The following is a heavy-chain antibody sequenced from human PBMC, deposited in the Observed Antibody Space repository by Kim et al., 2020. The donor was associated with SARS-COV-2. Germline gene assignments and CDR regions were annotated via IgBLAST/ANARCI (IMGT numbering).Heavy chain of an antibody. CDR3: ARRVPGRERGLDY. V-gene: IGHV4-34*10. CDR2: INHSGNA. J-gene: IGHJ4*02. Sequence: SETLSLTCALYGWSFRGYIWNWIRHPPGKGLEWIGEINHSGNADYYPALESRFAISMNTSKNQFHLNLTSVTAADTAIYYCARRVPGRERGLDYWGQRAPVTVSS. CDR1: GWSFRGYI. D-gene: IGHD6-19*01.